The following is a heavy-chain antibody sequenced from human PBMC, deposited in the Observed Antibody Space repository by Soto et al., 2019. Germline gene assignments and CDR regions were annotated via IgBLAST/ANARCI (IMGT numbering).Heavy chain of an antibody. CDR1: GFTFSSYS. J-gene: IGHJ6*03. Sequence: GGSLRLSCAASGFTFSSYSMNWVRQAPGKGLEWVSYISSSSSTIYYADSVKGRFTISRDNAKNSLYLQMNSLRAEEKAVYYFLSAFITDVRGPNTHFFYYMDVWGKVTKVTVS. V-gene: IGHV3-48*01. D-gene: IGHD3-3*02. CDR2: ISSSSSTI. CDR3: LSAFITDVRGPNTHFFYYMDV.